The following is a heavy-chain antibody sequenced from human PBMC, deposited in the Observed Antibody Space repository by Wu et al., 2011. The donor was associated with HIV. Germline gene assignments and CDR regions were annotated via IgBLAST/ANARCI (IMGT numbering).Heavy chain of an antibody. CDR1: GYTFSTSG. J-gene: IGHJ6*02. D-gene: IGHD1-26*01. Sequence: KASGYTFSTSGVSWVRQAPGQGLEWMGWISTYSGNTKYAQRLQGRVTMTTDTPANTAYMELRSLRSDDTAVYYCARDESGSSSFYGMDVWGQGTTVTVSS. CDR3: ARDESGSSSFYGMDV. V-gene: IGHV1-18*01. CDR2: ISTYSGNT.